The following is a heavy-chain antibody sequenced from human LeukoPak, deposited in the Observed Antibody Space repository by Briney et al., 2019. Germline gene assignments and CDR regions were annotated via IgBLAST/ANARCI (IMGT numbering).Heavy chain of an antibody. J-gene: IGHJ4*02. Sequence: PSETLSLTCTVSGGSISSYYWSWIRQPAGKGLEWIGRIYTSGSTNYNPSLKSRVTISVDKSKNQFSPKLSSVTAADTAVYYCARDPKPEGFDYWGQGTLVTVSS. V-gene: IGHV4-4*07. CDR2: IYTSGST. CDR1: GGSISSYY. CDR3: ARDPKPEGFDY.